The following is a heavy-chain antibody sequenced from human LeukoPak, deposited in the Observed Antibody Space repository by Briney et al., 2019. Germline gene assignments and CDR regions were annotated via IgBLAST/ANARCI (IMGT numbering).Heavy chain of an antibody. D-gene: IGHD4-17*01. CDR2: IWYDGSNK. V-gene: IGHV3-33*01. CDR3: ARDRMTTDYYSGMDV. J-gene: IGHJ6*02. Sequence: GGSLRLSCAASGFTFSSYGMHWVRQAPGKGLEWVAVIWYDGSNKYYADSVKGRFTISRDNSKNTLYLQMNSLRAEDTAVYYCARDRMTTDYYSGMDVWGQGTTVTVSS. CDR1: GFTFSSYG.